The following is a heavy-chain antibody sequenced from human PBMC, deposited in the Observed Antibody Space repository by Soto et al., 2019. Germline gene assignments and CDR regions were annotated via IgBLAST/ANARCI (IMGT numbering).Heavy chain of an antibody. J-gene: IGHJ6*02. Sequence: QVQLVESGGGVVQPGRSLRLSCAASGFTFSSYGMHWVRQAPGKGLEWVAVISYDGSNKYYADSVKGRFTISRDNSKNTLYLQMNSLRSEDTAVYYCAESVAVDTAMVNSGMDVWGQGTTVTLSS. CDR1: GFTFSSYG. D-gene: IGHD5-18*01. CDR3: AESVAVDTAMVNSGMDV. CDR2: ISYDGSNK. V-gene: IGHV3-30*18.